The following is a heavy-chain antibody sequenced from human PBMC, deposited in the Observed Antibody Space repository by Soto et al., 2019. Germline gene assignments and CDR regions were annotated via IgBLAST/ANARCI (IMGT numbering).Heavy chain of an antibody. CDR1: GYIFVNYG. CDR3: VMVDNYVTPTPQDV. CDR2: ISPYTGNT. D-gene: IGHD3-16*01. J-gene: IGHJ6*02. Sequence: QVQLVQSGDEVKEPGASVKVSCKASGYIFVNYGISWVRQAPRQGLEWMGWISPYTGNTHSASKVQGRLTMTTDTSTSTAYMDLGSLTSDDTAVYYCVMVDNYVTPTPQDVWGQGTTVTVSS. V-gene: IGHV1-18*01.